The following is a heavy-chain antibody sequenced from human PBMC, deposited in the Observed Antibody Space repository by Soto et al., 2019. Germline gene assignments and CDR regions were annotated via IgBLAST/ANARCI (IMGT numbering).Heavy chain of an antibody. CDR2: IYYSGGS. CDR1: GGSISSGDYY. Sequence: SETLSLTCTVSGGSISSGDYYWSWIRQPPGKGLEYIGYIYYSGGSHYNPSLKSRVTISLDTSRNQFSLKLSSVTAADTAVYYCAGRIGYCSGGSCYVYGMDVWGQGTTVTVSS. V-gene: IGHV4-30-4*01. D-gene: IGHD2-15*01. J-gene: IGHJ6*02. CDR3: AGRIGYCSGGSCYVYGMDV.